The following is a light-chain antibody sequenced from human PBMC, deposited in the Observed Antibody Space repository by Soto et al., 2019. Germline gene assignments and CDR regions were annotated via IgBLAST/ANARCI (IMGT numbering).Light chain of an antibody. CDR3: QQYNSKRT. V-gene: IGKV1-39*01. Sequence: DIQMTQSPSSLSASVVDRVTITCRASQGISTYLNWYQQKPGKAPKLLIYAASSLQSGVPSRFSGSGSGTEFTLTISSLQPDDFATYYCQQYNSKRTCGQGTKVDI. CDR2: AAS. J-gene: IGKJ1*01. CDR1: QGISTY.